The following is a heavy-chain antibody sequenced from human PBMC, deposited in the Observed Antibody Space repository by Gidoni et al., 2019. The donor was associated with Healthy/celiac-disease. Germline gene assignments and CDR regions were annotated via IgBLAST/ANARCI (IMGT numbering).Heavy chain of an antibody. V-gene: IGHV2-26*01. CDR3: ARVQWEPGSGYFDY. D-gene: IGHD3-10*01. J-gene: IGHJ4*02. CDR2: IFSNDEN. CDR1: GFSLGNARMG. Sequence: QVTFKEPGPVLVKTTESLPLTSTVPGFSLGNARMGVSWLRQPPGKALEWLAHIFSNDENSYSTSLKSRLTISKDTSNSQVVLTMTNMDPVDTATYYCARVQWEPGSGYFDYWGQGTLVTVSS.